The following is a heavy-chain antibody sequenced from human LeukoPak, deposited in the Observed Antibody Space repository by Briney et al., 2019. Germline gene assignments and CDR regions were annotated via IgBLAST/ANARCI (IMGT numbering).Heavy chain of an antibody. CDR3: ARDATDITIFGVVIIGDFDY. CDR2: ISGSGGST. Sequence: GGSLRLSCAASGFTFSSYAMSWVRQAPGKGLEWVSAISGSGGSTYYADSVKGRFTISRDNSKNTLYLQMNSLRAEDTAVYYCARDATDITIFGVVIIGDFDYWGQGTLVTVSS. D-gene: IGHD3-3*01. CDR1: GFTFSSYA. V-gene: IGHV3-23*01. J-gene: IGHJ4*02.